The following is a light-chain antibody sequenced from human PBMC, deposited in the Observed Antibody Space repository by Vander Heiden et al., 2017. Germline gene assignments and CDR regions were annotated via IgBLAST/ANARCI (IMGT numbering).Light chain of an antibody. CDR2: AAS. CDR3: QHSYSSPYT. J-gene: IGKJ2*01. Sequence: DIEKNQSPSSLSASVGDRVTITCRASQSSTSYLDWYQQKPGEAPKLLIYAASTLESGVPSRFSGSGSGTDFTLTISSLQPEDFATYYCQHSYSSPYTFGHGTKVDIK. V-gene: IGKV1-39*01. CDR1: QSSTSY.